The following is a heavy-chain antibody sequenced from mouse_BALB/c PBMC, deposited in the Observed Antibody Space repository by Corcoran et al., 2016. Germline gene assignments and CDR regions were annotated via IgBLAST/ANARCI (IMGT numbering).Heavy chain of an antibody. D-gene: IGHD1-1*01. CDR2: INTYTGEP. CDR3: ARWVTVDWYFDV. J-gene: IGHJ1*01. V-gene: IGHV9-3-1*01. Sequence: QIQLVQSGPELKKPGETVKISCKASGYTFTNYGMNWVKQAPGKGLKWMGWINTYTGEPTYADDFKGRFAFSLKTSASTAYLQINNHKNEDTATYFCARWVTVDWYFDVGGAGTTVTVSS. CDR1: GYTFTNYG.